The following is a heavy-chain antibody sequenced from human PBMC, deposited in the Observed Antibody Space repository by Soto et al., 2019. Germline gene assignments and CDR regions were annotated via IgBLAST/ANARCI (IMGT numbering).Heavy chain of an antibody. CDR3: AGRASRYYYDSSCYFDY. D-gene: IGHD3-22*01. J-gene: IGHJ4*02. CDR2: IYYSGST. V-gene: IGHV4-59*01. CDR1: GGSISSYY. Sequence: QVQLQESGPGLVKPSETLSLTCSVSGGSISSYYWSWIRQPPGKGLEWIGYIYYSGSTNYNPSLKSRVTISVDTSKNQFSLKLSSVTAADTAVYYCAGRASRYYYDSSCYFDYWGQGTLVTVSS.